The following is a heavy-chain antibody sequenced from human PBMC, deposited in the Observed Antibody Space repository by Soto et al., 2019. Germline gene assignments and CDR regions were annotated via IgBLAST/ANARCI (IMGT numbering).Heavy chain of an antibody. CDR1: GYTFTGYY. J-gene: IGHJ6*02. CDR2: INPNSGGT. V-gene: IGHV1-2*02. CDR3: ARDGNYYDSSGYYYGNYYYYGMDV. Sequence: QVQLVQSGAEVKKPGASVKVSCKASGYTFTGYYMHWVRQAPGQGLEWMGWINPNSGGTNYAQKFQGRVTMTRDTSISTAYMELSRLRSDDTAVYYCARDGNYYDSSGYYYGNYYYYGMDVWGQGTTVTVSS. D-gene: IGHD3-22*01.